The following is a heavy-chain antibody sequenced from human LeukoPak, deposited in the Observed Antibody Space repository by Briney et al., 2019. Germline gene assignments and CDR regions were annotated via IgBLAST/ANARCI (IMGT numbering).Heavy chain of an antibody. D-gene: IGHD1-26*01. Sequence: SETLSLTCTVSGYSISSGYYWGWIRQPPGKGLEWIGSIYHSGSTYKNPSLKSRVTISVDTSKNQFSLKLNSVTAADTAVYYCAREYSVSSEDYWGQGTLVTVSS. J-gene: IGHJ4*02. V-gene: IGHV4-38-2*02. CDR3: AREYSVSSEDY. CDR2: IYHSGST. CDR1: GYSISSGYY.